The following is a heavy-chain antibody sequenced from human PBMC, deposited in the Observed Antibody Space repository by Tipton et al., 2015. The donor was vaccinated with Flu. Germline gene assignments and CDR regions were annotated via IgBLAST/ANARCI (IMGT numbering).Heavy chain of an antibody. Sequence: TLSLTCTVSGYFISSGYYWGWIRQSPGTGPQWIATIIQSGNAYYNPSLRSRVTISVDTTKNLFSLNLSSVTATDTAAYYCARALNSGREYTFDIWGRGTVVTVSS. CDR1: GYFISSGYY. CDR3: ARALNSGREYTFDI. D-gene: IGHD1-26*01. CDR2: IIQSGNA. J-gene: IGHJ3*02. V-gene: IGHV4-38-2*02.